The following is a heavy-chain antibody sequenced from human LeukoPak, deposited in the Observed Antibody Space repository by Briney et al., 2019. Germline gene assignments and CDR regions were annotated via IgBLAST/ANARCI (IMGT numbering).Heavy chain of an antibody. V-gene: IGHV3-21*01. CDR1: GFTFSSYS. J-gene: IGHJ6*03. CDR2: ISTSSSYI. CDR3: ARVAVAGNRYYYYYMDV. Sequence: GGPLRLSCAASGFTFSSYSMNWVRQAPGKGLEWVSSISTSSSYIYYADSVKGRFTISRDNAKNSLYLQMNSLRAEDTGVYYCARVAVAGNRYYYYYMDVWGKGTTVTVSS. D-gene: IGHD6-19*01.